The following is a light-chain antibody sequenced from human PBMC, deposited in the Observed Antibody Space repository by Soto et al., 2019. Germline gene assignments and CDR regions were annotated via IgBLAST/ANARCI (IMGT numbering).Light chain of an antibody. CDR2: AAT. CDR1: QSIYIY. J-gene: IGKJ4*01. V-gene: IGKV3D-15*01. CDR3: QPYNNWPALT. Sequence: EIVLTQSPGTLSLSPGERATLSCRASQSIYIYSLAWYQHKRGQAPSLLIYAATVRAKAVPDRFNGSGSGTDFALTISSLQSEDFAVYACQPYNNWPALTFGGGTQVDIK.